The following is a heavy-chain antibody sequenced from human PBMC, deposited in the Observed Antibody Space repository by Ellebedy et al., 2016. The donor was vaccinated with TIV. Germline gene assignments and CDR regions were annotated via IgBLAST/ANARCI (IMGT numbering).Heavy chain of an antibody. D-gene: IGHD2-15*01. CDR3: ASLGYWSGGSGYSGGMDV. Sequence: GESLKISCAASGFPFSSYGLHWVRQAPGKGLEWVAVIWYDGSNKYYVDSVKCRFTISSDNSKNTLYLQMNHLSAEDTAVYYCASLGYWSGGSGYSGGMDVWGQGTTVTVSS. V-gene: IGHV3-33*01. CDR2: IWYDGSNK. CDR1: GFPFSSYG. J-gene: IGHJ6*02.